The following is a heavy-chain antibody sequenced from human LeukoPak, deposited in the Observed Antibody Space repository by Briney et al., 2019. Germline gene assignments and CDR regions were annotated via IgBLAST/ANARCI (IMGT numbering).Heavy chain of an antibody. D-gene: IGHD1-26*01. Sequence: SVKVSCKASGGTFSSYAISWVRQAPGQGLEWMGGIIPIFGTTNYAQKFQGRVTITTDESTSTAYMELSSLRSEDTAVYYCASSLGAYYYYYMDVWGKGTTVTVSS. CDR2: IIPIFGTT. V-gene: IGHV1-69*05. CDR1: GGTFSSYA. J-gene: IGHJ6*03. CDR3: ASSLGAYYYYYMDV.